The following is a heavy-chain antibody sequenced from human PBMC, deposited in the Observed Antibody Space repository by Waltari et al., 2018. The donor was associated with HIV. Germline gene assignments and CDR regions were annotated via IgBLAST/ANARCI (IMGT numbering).Heavy chain of an antibody. CDR3: ARDSLYSDSSGYYFRPFDM. D-gene: IGHD3-22*01. CDR2: ISFDGSSA. Sequence: QDQLVESGGGVVQPGRSLRLSFADSGFPFSRYALHWVRQAPGKGLEWVAVISFDGSSAYYADSVKGRFTISKDNPKNTLYLQMKSLITEDTAVYFCARDSLYSDSSGYYFRPFDMWGQGTMVTVSS. CDR1: GFPFSRYA. J-gene: IGHJ3*02. V-gene: IGHV3-30-3*01.